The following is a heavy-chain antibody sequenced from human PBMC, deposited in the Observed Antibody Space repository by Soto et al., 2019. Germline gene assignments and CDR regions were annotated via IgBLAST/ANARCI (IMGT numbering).Heavy chain of an antibody. D-gene: IGHD2-2*01. CDR3: ARAPWCSSTSCYRWFDP. CDR2: INAGNGNT. J-gene: IGHJ5*02. V-gene: IGHV1-3*01. CDR1: GYTFTSYA. Sequence: ASVKVSCKASGYTFTSYAMHWVRQTPGQRLEWMGWINAGNGNTKYSQKFQGRVTITRDTSASTAYMELSSLRSEDTAVYYCARAPWCSSTSCYRWFDPWGQGTLVTVSS.